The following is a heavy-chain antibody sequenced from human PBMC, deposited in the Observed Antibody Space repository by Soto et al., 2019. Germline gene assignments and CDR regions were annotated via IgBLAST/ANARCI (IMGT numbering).Heavy chain of an antibody. CDR3: ARGRYYYGSGRLFTDYYFDY. Sequence: QVQLVQSGAEVKKPGASVKVSCKASGYTFTSYGISWVRQAPGQGLEWMGWISAYNGNTNYAQKLQCRVTMTTDTSTSTAYMELRSLRSDDTTVYYCARGRYYYGSGRLFTDYYFDYWGQGTLVTVSS. D-gene: IGHD3-10*01. V-gene: IGHV1-18*01. J-gene: IGHJ4*02. CDR2: ISAYNGNT. CDR1: GYTFTSYG.